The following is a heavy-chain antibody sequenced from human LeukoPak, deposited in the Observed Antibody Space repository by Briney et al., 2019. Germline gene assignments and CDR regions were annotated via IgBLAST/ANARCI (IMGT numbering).Heavy chain of an antibody. D-gene: IGHD3-22*01. V-gene: IGHV1-69*13. CDR1: GGTFSSYA. Sequence: SVKVCCKSSGGTFSSYAISWVRQAPGQGLELMGGIIPIFGTADYAQKFQARITITPDESTSTDYMEQSSLISKDTAVYYCAREFDYYDDSGYSEDLWGQGTLVTVSS. CDR2: IIPIFGTA. CDR3: AREFDYYDDSGYSEDL. J-gene: IGHJ5*02.